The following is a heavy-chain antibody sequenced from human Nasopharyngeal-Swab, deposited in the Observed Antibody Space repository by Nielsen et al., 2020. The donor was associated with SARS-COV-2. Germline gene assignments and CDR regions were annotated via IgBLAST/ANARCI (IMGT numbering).Heavy chain of an antibody. Sequence: GGSLRLSCAASGFTFSSYDMGWVRQAPGKGLEWVSAISGSGGSTYYADSVKGRFTISRDNSKYTLYLQMNSMRAEDTALYYCAKDIYSSGWYYFDYWGQGTLVTVSS. CDR3: AKDIYSSGWYYFDY. J-gene: IGHJ4*02. CDR2: ISGSGGST. CDR1: GFTFSSYD. D-gene: IGHD6-19*01. V-gene: IGHV3-23*01.